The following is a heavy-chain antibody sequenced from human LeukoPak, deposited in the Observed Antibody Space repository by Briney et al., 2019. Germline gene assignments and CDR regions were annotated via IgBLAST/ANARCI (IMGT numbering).Heavy chain of an antibody. Sequence: SETLSLTCAVSGYSISSGYYWGWIRQPPGKGLEWIGSIYHSGSTNYNPSLKSRVTISVDTSKNQFSLKLSSVTAADTAVYYCARRGNLATSQWGQGTLVTVSS. CDR1: GYSISSGYY. CDR3: ARRGNLATSQ. J-gene: IGHJ4*02. D-gene: IGHD1-14*01. V-gene: IGHV4-38-2*01. CDR2: IYHSGST.